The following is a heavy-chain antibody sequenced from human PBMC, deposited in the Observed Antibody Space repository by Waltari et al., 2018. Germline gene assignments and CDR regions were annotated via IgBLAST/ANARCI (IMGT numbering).Heavy chain of an antibody. CDR3: ARDRGRGIYLDS. CDR2: VQRSGRT. D-gene: IGHD2-15*01. J-gene: IGHJ4*02. V-gene: IGHV4-4*01. Sequence: GSWVRQSPGKGLEWIGQVQRSGRTNYNPSFASRVTMSVDTSTNQFSLKVTSATAADTAVYFCARDRGRGIYLDSWGQGTLVTVSP.